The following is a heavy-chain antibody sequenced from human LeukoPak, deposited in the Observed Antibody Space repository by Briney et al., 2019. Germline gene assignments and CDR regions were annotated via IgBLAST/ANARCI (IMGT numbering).Heavy chain of an antibody. CDR2: LYSGGNT. V-gene: IGHV3-53*01. Sequence: GGSLRLSCAASGFTFSFNGMHWVRQAPGKGLEWVSVLYSGGNTYYADSVKGRFTISRDNSKNTLYLQMNSLRAEDTAVYYCARYDGGSGPFDYWGQGTLVTVSS. D-gene: IGHD3-10*01. J-gene: IGHJ4*02. CDR3: ARYDGGSGPFDY. CDR1: GFTFSFNG.